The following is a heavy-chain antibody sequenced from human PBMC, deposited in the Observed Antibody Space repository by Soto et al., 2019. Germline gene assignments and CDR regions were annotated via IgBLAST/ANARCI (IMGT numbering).Heavy chain of an antibody. J-gene: IGHJ4*02. CDR2: IAYDGTNK. CDR1: GFTFSNYA. CDR3: ARDREHSSGYYFDY. D-gene: IGHD3-9*01. V-gene: IGHV3-30-3*01. Sequence: QVQLVESGGGVVQPGRSLTLSCATSGFTFSNYAMHWVRQAPGKGLEWVAVIAYDGTNKNYADPVKGRFTISRDNSKNKLYLQMNSLRAEDAALYYCARDREHSSGYYFDYWGQGTLVTVSS.